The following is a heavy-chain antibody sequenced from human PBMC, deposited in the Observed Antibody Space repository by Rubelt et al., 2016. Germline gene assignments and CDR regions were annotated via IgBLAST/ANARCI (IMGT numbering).Heavy chain of an antibody. CDR2: IYYSGST. V-gene: IGHV4-59*08. Sequence: QVQLQESGPGLVKPSETLSLTCTVSGGSISSYYWSWIRQPPGKGLEWIGYIYYSGSTNYNPSLKSRVTISVDTSKNQFALKLGSVTAADTAVYYCARHEQSRHSSGYSFTAFDIWGQGTMVTVSS. D-gene: IGHD3-22*01. CDR3: ARHEQSRHSSGYSFTAFDI. CDR1: GGSISSYY. J-gene: IGHJ3*02.